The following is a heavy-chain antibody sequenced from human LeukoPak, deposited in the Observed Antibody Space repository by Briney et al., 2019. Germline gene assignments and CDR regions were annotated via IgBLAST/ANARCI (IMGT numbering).Heavy chain of an antibody. CDR1: GFTFSCYD. J-gene: IGHJ4*02. V-gene: IGHV3-23*01. Sequence: PGGSLRLSCGASGFTFSCYDITWVRQAPGRGLEWVPSIRPSGDHTYYADSVKGRFTIPIHNSKKTRDLQTNSRRTGDTAVYDCGKDLTRATSYCSQGSLVTVPS. D-gene: IGHD1-26*01. CDR2: IRPSGDHT. CDR3: GKDLTRATSY.